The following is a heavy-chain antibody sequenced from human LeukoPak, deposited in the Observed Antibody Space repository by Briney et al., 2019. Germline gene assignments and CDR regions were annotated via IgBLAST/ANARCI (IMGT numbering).Heavy chain of an antibody. D-gene: IGHD1-26*01. J-gene: IGHJ4*02. CDR1: GFTFSSYW. Sequence: PGGSLRLSCAASGFTFSSYWMHWVRQAPGKGLVWVSRINSDGSSADYADSVRGRFTISRDNAKNTVYLQMNSLRVEDTAVYYCYWEGSWGQGTLDTVSS. CDR3: YWEGS. V-gene: IGHV3-74*01. CDR2: INSDGSSA.